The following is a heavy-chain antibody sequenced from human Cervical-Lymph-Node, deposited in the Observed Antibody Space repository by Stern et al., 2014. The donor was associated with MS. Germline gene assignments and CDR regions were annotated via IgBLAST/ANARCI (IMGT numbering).Heavy chain of an antibody. J-gene: IGHJ6*02. V-gene: IGHV3-30*18. D-gene: IGHD2-2*01. CDR1: GFTFGSYG. CDR3: AKGPAAMGGWRYYGMDV. CDR2: ISFDASKK. Sequence: VHLVESGGGVVQPGRSLRLSCAASGFTFGSYGMHWVRQAPGKGLEWVAGISFDASKKDYADSVKGRLTISRDNIKNTLYLQMSSLRVEDTAVYYCAKGPAAMGGWRYYGMDVWGQGTTVTVSS.